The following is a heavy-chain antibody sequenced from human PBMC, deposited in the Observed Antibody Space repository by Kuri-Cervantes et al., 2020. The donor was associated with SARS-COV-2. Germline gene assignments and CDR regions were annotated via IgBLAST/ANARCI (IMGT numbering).Heavy chain of an antibody. D-gene: IGHD3-22*01. CDR2: IRYDGSNK. V-gene: IGHV3-30*02. CDR3: AKDMYYDSSGFHDAFDI. J-gene: IGHJ3*02. CDR1: GFTFSSYG. Sequence: GESLKISCAASGFTFSSYGMHWVRQAPGKGLEWVAFIRYDGSNKYYADSVKGRFTISRDNSKNTLYLQMNSLRAEDTAVYYCAKDMYYDSSGFHDAFDIWGQGTMVTVSS.